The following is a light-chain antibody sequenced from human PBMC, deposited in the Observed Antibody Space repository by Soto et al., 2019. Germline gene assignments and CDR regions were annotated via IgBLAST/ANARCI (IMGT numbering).Light chain of an antibody. CDR2: DGS. Sequence: SYELTQPPSVSVAPGQTARSTCGGNNIGSKSVHWYQQKPGQAPVLVVYDGSDRPSGIPERFSGSNSGNTATLTISRVEAGDEADYYCQVCDSSSDHVVFGGGTKLTVL. CDR3: QVCDSSSDHVV. J-gene: IGLJ2*01. CDR1: NIGSKS. V-gene: IGLV3-21*02.